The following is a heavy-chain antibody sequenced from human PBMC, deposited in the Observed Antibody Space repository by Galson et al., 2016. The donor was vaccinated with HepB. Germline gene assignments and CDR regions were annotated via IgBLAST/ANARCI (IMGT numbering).Heavy chain of an antibody. CDR1: GFSFGDYA. D-gene: IGHD6-6*01. J-gene: IGHJ6*02. V-gene: IGHV3-9*01. CDR3: GKDIGGGSSSYYGVAV. CDR2: IGWNSGSI. Sequence: SLRLSCAASGFSFGDYAMHWVRQVPGKGLEWVSSIGWNSGSIAYAGSVKGRFTISRDNAKNSLYLQMNSLRPEDTAFYYCGKDIGGGSSSYYGVAVWGQGTTVTVSS.